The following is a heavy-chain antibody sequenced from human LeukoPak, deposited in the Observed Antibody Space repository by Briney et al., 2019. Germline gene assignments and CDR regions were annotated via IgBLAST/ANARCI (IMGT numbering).Heavy chain of an antibody. J-gene: IGHJ6*03. CDR3: ARYRVPAAPYYYYYYMDV. D-gene: IGHD2-2*01. Sequence: ASVKVSCKASGYTFTSYGISWVRQAPGQGLEWMGWISAYNGNTNYAQKLQGRVTMTTDTSTSTAYMELRSLRSDDTAVYYCARYRVPAAPYYYYYYMDVWGKGTTVTVSS. V-gene: IGHV1-18*01. CDR1: GYTFTSYG. CDR2: ISAYNGNT.